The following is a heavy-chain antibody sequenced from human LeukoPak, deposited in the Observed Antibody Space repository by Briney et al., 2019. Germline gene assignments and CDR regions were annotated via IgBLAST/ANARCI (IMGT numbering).Heavy chain of an antibody. J-gene: IGHJ4*02. D-gene: IGHD2-2*03. V-gene: IGHV5-51*01. CDR3: ARPPSRGYSSSFEY. CDR1: GSIFPTYW. CDR2: IYPDESNI. Sequence: GASQQISCKGSGSIFPTYWIAWVRQLPGKGLEWMGIIYPDESNIRYSPSFQGQVTISADKPISTAYLQWSSLKASDTAMYYCARPPSRGYSSSFEYWGQGTLVTVSS.